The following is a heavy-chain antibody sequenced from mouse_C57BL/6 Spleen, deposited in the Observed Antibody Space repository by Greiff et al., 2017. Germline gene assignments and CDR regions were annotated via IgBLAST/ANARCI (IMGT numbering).Heavy chain of an antibody. V-gene: IGHV1-18*01. CDR2: INPNNGGT. CDR3: ARDYYGSGWYFDV. Sequence: VQLQQSGPELVKPGASVKIPCKASGYTFTDYNMDWVKQSHGKSLEWIGDINPNNGGTIYNQKFKGKATVTVDKSSSTAYMELRSLTSEDTAVYYCARDYYGSGWYFDVWGTGTTVTVSS. D-gene: IGHD1-1*01. J-gene: IGHJ1*03. CDR1: GYTFTDYN.